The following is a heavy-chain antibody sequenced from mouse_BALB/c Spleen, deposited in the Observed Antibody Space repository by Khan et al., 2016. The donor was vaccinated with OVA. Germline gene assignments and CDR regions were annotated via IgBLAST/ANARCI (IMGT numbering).Heavy chain of an antibody. CDR1: GFSLTSYG. CDR2: LWAGGST. CDR3: ARNREPDYFDY. V-gene: IGHV2-9*02. J-gene: IGHJ2*01. Sequence: QVQLKESGPGLVAPSQSLSITCTVSGFSLTSYGVHWVRQPPGKGLEWLGVLWAGGSTNYNSALMSRLSISKDNYKSQVFLKMNSLQTDDTAMYFCARNREPDYFDYWGQGTTLTVSS.